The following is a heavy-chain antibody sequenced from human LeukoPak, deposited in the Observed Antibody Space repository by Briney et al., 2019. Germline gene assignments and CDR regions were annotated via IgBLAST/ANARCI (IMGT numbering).Heavy chain of an antibody. CDR1: GASISDYY. Sequence: SETLSLTCNVSGASISDYYWSWVRQSPEKGLEWIVSLLYRGSTHYNPSLKSRVTISVDMSKNQFSLRLSSVTAADTAVYYCARAQGYSNFDYWGQGTLVTVSS. D-gene: IGHD4-11*01. CDR2: LLYRGST. J-gene: IGHJ4*02. V-gene: IGHV4-59*08. CDR3: ARAQGYSNFDY.